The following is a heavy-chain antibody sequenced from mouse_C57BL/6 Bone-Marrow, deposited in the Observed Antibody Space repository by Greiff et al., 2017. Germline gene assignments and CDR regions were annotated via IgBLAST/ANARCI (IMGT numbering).Heavy chain of an antibody. J-gene: IGHJ3*01. CDR3: TSYGSSYGGPWFSY. Sequence: EVQLQQSGAELVRPGASVKLSCTASGFNIKDDYMHWVKQRPEQGLEWIGWIDPENGDTEYASKFQGKATITADTSTNTAYLQPRSLTSEDTAVHYRTSYGSSYGGPWFSYWGQGALGTFSA. D-gene: IGHD1-1*01. V-gene: IGHV14-4*01. CDR1: GFNIKDDY. CDR2: IDPENGDT.